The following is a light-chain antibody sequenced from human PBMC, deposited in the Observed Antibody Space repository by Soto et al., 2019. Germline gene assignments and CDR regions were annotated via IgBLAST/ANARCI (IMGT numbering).Light chain of an antibody. J-gene: IGKJ3*01. CDR2: GAS. CDR3: QQYGSSPPMVT. CDR1: QSVSSSY. V-gene: IGKV3-20*01. Sequence: EIVLTQSPGTLSSSPGERATLSCRTSQSVSSSYLAWYQQKPGQAPRLLIYGASSRATGIPDRFSGSGSGTDFTLTISRLEPEDFAVYYCQQYGSSPPMVTFGPGTKVDIK.